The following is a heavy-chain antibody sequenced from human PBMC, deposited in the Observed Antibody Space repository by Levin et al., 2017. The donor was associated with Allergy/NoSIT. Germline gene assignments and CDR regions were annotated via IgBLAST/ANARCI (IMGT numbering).Heavy chain of an antibody. D-gene: IGHD6-19*01. V-gene: IGHV4-59*01. CDR1: GGSISSYY. CDR3: ARDIAVAGFYWYFDL. CDR2: IYYSGST. Sequence: SETLSLTCTVSGGSISSYYWSWIRQPPGKGLEWIGYIYYSGSTNYNPSLKSRVTISVDTSKNQFSLKLSSVTAADTAVYYCARDIAVAGFYWYFDLWGRGTLVTVSS. J-gene: IGHJ2*01.